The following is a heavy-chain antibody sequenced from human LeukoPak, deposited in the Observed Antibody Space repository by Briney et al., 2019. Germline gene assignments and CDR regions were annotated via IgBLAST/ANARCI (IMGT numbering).Heavy chain of an antibody. D-gene: IGHD3-16*01. Sequence: GGSLRLSCAASGFTFSSYSMNWVRQAPGKGLEWVSSISTSSSYIYSADSVKGRFTISRDNAKNSLYLQMNSLSAEDTAVYYCVRDTFSPDAFDIWGQGTMVTVSS. CDR2: ISTSSSYI. CDR1: GFTFSSYS. V-gene: IGHV3-21*01. J-gene: IGHJ3*02. CDR3: VRDTFSPDAFDI.